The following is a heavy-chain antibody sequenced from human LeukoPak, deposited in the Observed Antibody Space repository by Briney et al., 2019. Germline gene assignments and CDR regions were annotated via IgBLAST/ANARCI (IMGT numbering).Heavy chain of an antibody. J-gene: IGHJ3*02. CDR2: INPNSGGT. CDR3: ARVPDSSSWYGGAFDI. D-gene: IGHD6-13*01. Sequence: AASVKVSCKASGYTFTGYYMHWVRQAPGQGLEWMGWINPNSGGTNYAQKFQGRVTMTRDTSISTAYMELSRLRSDDTAVYYCARVPDSSSWYGGAFDIWGQGTMVTVSS. V-gene: IGHV1-2*02. CDR1: GYTFTGYY.